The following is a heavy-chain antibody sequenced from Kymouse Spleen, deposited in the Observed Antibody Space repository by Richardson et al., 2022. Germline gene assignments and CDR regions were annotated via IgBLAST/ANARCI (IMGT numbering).Heavy chain of an antibody. Sequence: QVQLVESGGGVVQPGRSLRLSCAASGFTFSSYGMHWVRQAPGKGLEWVAVISYDGSNKYYADSVKGRFTISRDNSKNTLYLQMNSLRAEDTAVYYCAKEYSSSDYYYYGMDVWGQGTTVTVSS. CDR1: GFTFSSYG. J-gene: IGHJ6*02. CDR3: AKEYSSSDYYYYGMDV. V-gene: IGHV3-30*18. D-gene: IGHD6-6*01. CDR2: ISYDGSNK.